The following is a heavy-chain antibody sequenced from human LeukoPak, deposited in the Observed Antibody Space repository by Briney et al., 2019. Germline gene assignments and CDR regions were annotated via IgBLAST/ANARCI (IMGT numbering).Heavy chain of an antibody. J-gene: IGHJ6*02. CDR3: ARDFSSSSCYCYYGIDV. CDR2: INPNSGDT. V-gene: IGHV1-2*02. D-gene: IGHD6-6*01. Sequence: MHCAGPAPGQGLEWMGWINPNSGDTYYAQKFQGRVTMTRDTSISTLYMKLSRLRSADTAVCYCARDFSSSSCYCYYGIDVWGQGTTVTVSS.